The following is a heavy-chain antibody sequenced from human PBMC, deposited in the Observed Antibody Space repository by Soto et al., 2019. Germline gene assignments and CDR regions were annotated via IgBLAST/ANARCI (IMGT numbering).Heavy chain of an antibody. D-gene: IGHD2-2*01. J-gene: IGHJ4*02. CDR1: GFTFSSYA. CDR2: ISGSGGST. CDR3: AKVTEYQLPWIAY. V-gene: IGHV3-23*01. Sequence: GGSLRLSCAAAGFTFSSYAMGWVRQAPGKGLEWVSAISGSGGSTYYADSVKGRFTISRDNSKNTLYLQMNSLRAEDTAVYYCAKVTEYQLPWIAYWGQGTLVTVSS.